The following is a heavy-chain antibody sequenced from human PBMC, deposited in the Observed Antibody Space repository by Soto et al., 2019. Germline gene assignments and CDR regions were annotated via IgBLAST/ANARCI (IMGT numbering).Heavy chain of an antibody. V-gene: IGHV4-59*08. J-gene: IGHJ5*02. CDR2: IYYSGST. D-gene: IGHD6-19*01. Sequence: QVQLQESGPGLVKPSETLSLTCTVSGGSISSYYWSWIRQPPGKGLEWIGYIYYSGSTNYNPSLKSRVTISVDTSKNQFSLKLSSVTAADTAVYYCARHTPGAVAGTLTNWFDPWGQGTLVTVSS. CDR1: GGSISSYY. CDR3: ARHTPGAVAGTLTNWFDP.